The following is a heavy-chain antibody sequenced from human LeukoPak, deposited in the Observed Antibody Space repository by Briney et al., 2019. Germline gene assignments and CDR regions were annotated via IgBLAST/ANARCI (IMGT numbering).Heavy chain of an antibody. Sequence: SETLSLTCTVSGGSISSSSYYWGWIRQPPGKGLEWIGSIYYSGSTYYNPSLKSRVTISVDTSKNQFSLKLSSVTAADTAVYYCARVLMGIAARYYYMDVWGKGTTVTVSS. V-gene: IGHV4-39*07. CDR2: IYYSGST. CDR1: GGSISSSSYY. J-gene: IGHJ6*03. D-gene: IGHD6-6*01. CDR3: ARVLMGIAARYYYMDV.